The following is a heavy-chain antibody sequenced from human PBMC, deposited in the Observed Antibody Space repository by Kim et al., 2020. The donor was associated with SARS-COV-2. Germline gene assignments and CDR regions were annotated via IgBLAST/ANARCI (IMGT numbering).Heavy chain of an antibody. D-gene: IGHD6-13*01. CDR2: TSYSGAST. CDR3: AKPPHTSSWYYNGMDV. V-gene: IGHV3-23*01. CDR1: GFTFSSYA. J-gene: IGHJ6*02. Sequence: GGSLRLSCAASGFTFSSYAMSWVRQFPGKGLEWVSGTSYSGASTYYADSVKGRFTISRDNSKNTLYLQMNSLKAEDTAVYYCAKPPHTSSWYYNGMDVWGQGTTVTVSS.